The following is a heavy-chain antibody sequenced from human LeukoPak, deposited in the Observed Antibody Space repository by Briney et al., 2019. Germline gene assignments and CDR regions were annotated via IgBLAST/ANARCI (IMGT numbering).Heavy chain of an antibody. J-gene: IGHJ4*02. CDR1: GFTFSDYY. CDR2: TRNKANGYTT. CDR3: ARGYCSSTSCRYAPNY. D-gene: IGHD2-2*01. V-gene: IGHV3-72*01. Sequence: GGSLRLSCAASGFTFSDYYMDWVRQAPGKGLEWVGRTRNKANGYTTYYAASVKGRFTISRDDSKNSLYLHMNSLKTENTPVYYCARGYCSSTSCRYAPNYWGQGTLVTVSS.